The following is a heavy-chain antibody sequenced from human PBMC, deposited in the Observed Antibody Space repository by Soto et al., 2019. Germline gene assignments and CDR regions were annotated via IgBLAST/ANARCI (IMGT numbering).Heavy chain of an antibody. Sequence: EVQLVESGGSLVQPGGSLRLSCAASGFTFSDNWMHWVRQAPGKGLVWVSCINSDGSSTSLADSVKGRFTISRDNTKNTLYVQMNSLRFEDTAVYYCARGGRGLDYWGQGTLVTVSS. CDR2: INSDGSST. CDR3: ARGGRGLDY. V-gene: IGHV3-74*01. CDR1: GFTFSDNW. J-gene: IGHJ4*02.